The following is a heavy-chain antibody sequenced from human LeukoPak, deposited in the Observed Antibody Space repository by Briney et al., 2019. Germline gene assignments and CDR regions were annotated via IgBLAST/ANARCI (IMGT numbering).Heavy chain of an antibody. Sequence: SETLSLTCNVSGGSISSSSYYGGGIRQPPGKGLEGIGRVYYSGSTYYNPSLRSRVTISVDTSKSQFSLKLRSVTAADTAVYYCARHVRILGGTLPLYFDYWGQGTPVTVSS. CDR1: GGSISSSSYY. V-gene: IGHV4-39*01. CDR2: VYYSGST. CDR3: ARHVRILGGTLPLYFDY. J-gene: IGHJ4*02. D-gene: IGHD1-26*01.